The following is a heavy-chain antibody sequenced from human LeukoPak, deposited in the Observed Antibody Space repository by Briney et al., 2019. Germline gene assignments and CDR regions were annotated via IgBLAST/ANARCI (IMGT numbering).Heavy chain of an antibody. CDR2: IYHSGST. V-gene: IGHV4-30-2*01. CDR3: ARGPRRITMVRDRGLLGMDV. CDR1: GGSISSGGYS. Sequence: PSETLSLTRAVSGGSISSGGYSWSWIRQPPGKGLEWIGYIYHSGSTYYNPSLKSRVTISVDRSKNQFSLKLSSVTAADTAVYYCARGPRRITMVRDRGLLGMDVWGQGTTVTVSS. D-gene: IGHD3-10*01. J-gene: IGHJ6*02.